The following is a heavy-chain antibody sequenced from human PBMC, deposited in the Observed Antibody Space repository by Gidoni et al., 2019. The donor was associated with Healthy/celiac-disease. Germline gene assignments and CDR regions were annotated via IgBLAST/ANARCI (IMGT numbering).Heavy chain of an antibody. V-gene: IGHV1-18*01. Sequence: QVQLVQSGAEVKKPGASVKVSCKASGYTFTSYGISWVRQAPGQGLEWMGWISAYNGNTNYAKKLQGRVTMTTDTSTSTAYMELRSLRSDDTAVYYCARVSITIFGVANYYYGMDVWGQGTTVTVSS. J-gene: IGHJ6*02. CDR2: ISAYNGNT. D-gene: IGHD3-3*01. CDR3: ARVSITIFGVANYYYGMDV. CDR1: GYTFTSYG.